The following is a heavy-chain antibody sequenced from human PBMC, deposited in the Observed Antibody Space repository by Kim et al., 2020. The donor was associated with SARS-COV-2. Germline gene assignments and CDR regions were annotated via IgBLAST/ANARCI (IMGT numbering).Heavy chain of an antibody. V-gene: IGHV7-4-1*02. CDR3: ARDVYSVEVAGPSFYY. Sequence: ASVKVSCKASGYTFTSYAMNWVRQAPGQGLEWMGWINTNTGNPTYAQGFTGRFVFSLDTSVSTAYLQISSLKAEDTAVYYCARDVYSVEVAGPSFYYWGQGTLVTVSS. CDR2: INTNTGNP. CDR1: GYTFTSYA. J-gene: IGHJ4*02. D-gene: IGHD6-19*01.